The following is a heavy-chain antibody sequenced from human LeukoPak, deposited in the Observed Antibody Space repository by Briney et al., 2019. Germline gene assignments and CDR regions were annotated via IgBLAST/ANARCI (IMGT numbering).Heavy chain of an antibody. CDR1: GFTFSSYW. V-gene: IGHV3-7*03. CDR3: AREERHYYYGMDV. J-gene: IGHJ6*02. Sequence: PGGSLRLSCAASGFTFSSYWMSWVRQAPGKGLEWVANIKQDGSEKYYVDSVKGRFTISRDNAKNSLYLQMNSLRAEDTAVYYCAREERHYYYGMDVWGQGTTVTVSS. CDR2: IKQDGSEK. D-gene: IGHD1-1*01.